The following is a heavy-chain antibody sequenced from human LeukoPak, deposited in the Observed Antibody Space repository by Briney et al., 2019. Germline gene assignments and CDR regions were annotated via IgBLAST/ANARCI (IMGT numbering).Heavy chain of an antibody. D-gene: IGHD3-16*01. V-gene: IGHV4-59*01. J-gene: IGHJ4*02. CDR2: IDHTGST. Sequence: SETLSLTCSVSDDSISIYYWSWIRQPPGKGLEWIGYIDHTGSTNYNPSLNSRVTISRDTSKNHFSLELSSVTAADTAVYYCARGSKGWGLDYWGQGTLVTVSS. CDR3: ARGSKGWGLDY. CDR1: DDSISIYY.